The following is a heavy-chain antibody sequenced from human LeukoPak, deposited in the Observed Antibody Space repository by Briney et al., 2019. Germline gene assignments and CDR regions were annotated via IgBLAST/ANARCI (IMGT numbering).Heavy chain of an antibody. CDR1: GYTFTSYA. CDR2: INTNTGNP. Sequence: GASVKVSCKASGYTFTSYAMNWVRQAPGQGLEWMGWINTNTGNPTYAQGFTGRFVFSLDTSVSTAYLQISSLKAEDTAVYYCARIIRVAGKDYYGMDVWGQGTTVTLSS. D-gene: IGHD6-19*01. J-gene: IGHJ6*02. CDR3: ARIIRVAGKDYYGMDV. V-gene: IGHV7-4-1*02.